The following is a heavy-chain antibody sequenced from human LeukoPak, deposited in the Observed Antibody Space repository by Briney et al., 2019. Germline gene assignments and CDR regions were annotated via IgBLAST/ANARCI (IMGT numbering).Heavy chain of an antibody. J-gene: IGHJ4*02. V-gene: IGHV3-23*01. CDR3: ARPHRSGWHYFDC. CDR1: GFTFSSYS. D-gene: IGHD6-19*01. Sequence: GGSLRLSCAASGFTFSSYSMSWVRQAPGKGLEWVSAMSGNGGSTYYADSVKGQFTISRDNSKNTLNLQMNSLRVEDTAVYYCARPHRSGWHYFDCWGQGTLVTVSS. CDR2: MSGNGGST.